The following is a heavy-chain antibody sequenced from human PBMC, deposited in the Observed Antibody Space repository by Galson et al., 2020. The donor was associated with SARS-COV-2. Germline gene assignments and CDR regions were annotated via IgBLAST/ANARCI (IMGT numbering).Heavy chain of an antibody. J-gene: IGHJ4*02. CDR3: ARGGEWELPYYFDY. V-gene: IGHV3-30*04. CDR1: GFTFSNYV. D-gene: IGHD1-26*01. CDR2: ISSDGSTS. Sequence: GESLKISCAASGFTFSNYVMHWVRQAPGKGPEWVAVISSDGSTSFYADSLKGRFTISRDNSKSTLYLQMNSLRAEDTAVYYCARGGEWELPYYFDYWGQGTLVTVSS.